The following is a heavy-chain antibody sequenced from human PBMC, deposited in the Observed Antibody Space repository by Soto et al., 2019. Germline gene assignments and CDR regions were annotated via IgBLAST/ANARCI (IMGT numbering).Heavy chain of an antibody. D-gene: IGHD1-1*01. J-gene: IGHJ4*02. CDR2: ISAHNGNT. V-gene: IGHV1-18*01. CDR1: GYAFTTYG. CDR3: ARGRYGDY. Sequence: QVHLVQSGAEVKKPGASVKVYCQASGYAFTTYGITWVRQAPGQGLEWMGWISAHNGNTNYAQKLQGRVTVTRETSTSTPYRKLRSLRTDDTAVYYWARGRYGDYWGQGALVTVSS.